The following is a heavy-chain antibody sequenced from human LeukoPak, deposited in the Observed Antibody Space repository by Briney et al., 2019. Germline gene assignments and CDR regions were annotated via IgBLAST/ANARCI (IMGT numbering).Heavy chain of an antibody. V-gene: IGHV4-59*12. J-gene: IGHJ3*02. D-gene: IGHD3-22*01. CDR2: ISYSGGT. Sequence: SETLSLTCTVSGGSISSYYWSCIRQPPGKGLEWIGYISYSGGTNYNPSLKSRVTISVDTSKNQFSLTLSSVTAADTAVYYCARVLYYDGRGIAFDIWGQGTMVTVSS. CDR1: GGSISSYY. CDR3: ARVLYYDGRGIAFDI.